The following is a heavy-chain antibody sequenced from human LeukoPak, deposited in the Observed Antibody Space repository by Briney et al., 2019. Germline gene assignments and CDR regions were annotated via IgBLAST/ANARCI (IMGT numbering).Heavy chain of an antibody. CDR2: IYTTGTT. Sequence: SETLSLTCTLSGGPINRFYSGWVRQPAGKGLEWIGRIYTTGTTNHSPSLKSRLTMPLHTPKKQFSLKLRSVAAADTAVYYCGRQGYTASYYFVDYWSQGTLVTVSS. J-gene: IGHJ4*02. D-gene: IGHD3-10*01. CDR3: GRQGYTASYYFVDY. V-gene: IGHV4-4*07. CDR1: GGPINRFY.